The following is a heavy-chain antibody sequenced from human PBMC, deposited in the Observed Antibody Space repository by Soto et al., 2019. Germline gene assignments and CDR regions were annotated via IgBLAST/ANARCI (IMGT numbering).Heavy chain of an antibody. Sequence: PSETLSLTCAVYGGSFSGYYWSWIRQPPGKGLEWIGEINHSVSTNYNPSLKSRVTISVDTSKNQSSLKLSSVTAADTAVYYCARGGGIAARPSHFDYWGQGTLVTVSS. CDR3: ARGGGIAARPSHFDY. V-gene: IGHV4-34*01. CDR1: GGSFSGYY. D-gene: IGHD6-6*01. J-gene: IGHJ4*02. CDR2: INHSVST.